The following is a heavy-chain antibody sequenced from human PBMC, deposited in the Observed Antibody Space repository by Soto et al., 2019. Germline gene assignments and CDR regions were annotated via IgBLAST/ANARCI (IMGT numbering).Heavy chain of an antibody. D-gene: IGHD3-16*01. J-gene: IGHJ4*02. CDR2: ISSSSSTI. V-gene: IGHV3-48*01. CDR3: ARDERWGDY. Sequence: EVQLVESGGGLVQPGGSLRLSCAASGFTFSSYSMNWVRQAPGKGLEWVSYISSSSSTIYYADSVKGRFTISRDNAKNSLYLQMNSLRAEDTAVYYCARDERWGDYWGQGTLVTVSS. CDR1: GFTFSSYS.